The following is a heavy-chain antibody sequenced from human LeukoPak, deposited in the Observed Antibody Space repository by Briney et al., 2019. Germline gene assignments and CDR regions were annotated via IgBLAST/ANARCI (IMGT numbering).Heavy chain of an antibody. J-gene: IGHJ4*02. D-gene: IGHD6-19*01. CDR1: GFTFSDYS. CDR2: ISFSVNTK. Sequence: PGGSLRLSCAASGFTFSDYSMNWVRQAPGKGLEWVSYISFSVNTKYYGDSVMGRFTISRDNAKNSLYLHMDSLRAEDTAVYYCARGAYSSGWAYFDHWGQGTLVTVSS. CDR3: ARGAYSSGWAYFDH. V-gene: IGHV3-48*04.